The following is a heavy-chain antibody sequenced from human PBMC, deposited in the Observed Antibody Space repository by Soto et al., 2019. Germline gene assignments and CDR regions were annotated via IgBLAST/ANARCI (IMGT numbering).Heavy chain of an antibody. Sequence: PGGSLRLSCAASGFTFYDFAMHWVRQAPGKGLEWVSRISGTRNIIDYADSVKGRFIISGDNAKNSLYLQMNSLRPEDTAFYYCVKDMYEGSSGGSLDYWGQGTLVTVSS. J-gene: IGHJ4*02. V-gene: IGHV3-9*01. CDR3: VKDMYEGSSGGSLDY. CDR2: ISGTRNII. D-gene: IGHD2-15*01. CDR1: GFTFYDFA.